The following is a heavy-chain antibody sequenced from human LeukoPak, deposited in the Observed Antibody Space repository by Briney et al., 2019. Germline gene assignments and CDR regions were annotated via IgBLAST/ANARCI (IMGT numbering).Heavy chain of an antibody. CDR1: GFTFSDYA. V-gene: IGHV3-23*01. CDR2: LSGSGAGT. CDR3: ARDREMAYNSNAFDI. D-gene: IGHD5-24*01. Sequence: PGGSLRLSCAASGFTFSDYALGWVRQAPGRGLEWVATLSGSGAGTYYSDSVQGRFTISRDNAKNSLYLQMNSLRAEDTAVYYCARDREMAYNSNAFDIWGQGTMVTVSS. J-gene: IGHJ3*02.